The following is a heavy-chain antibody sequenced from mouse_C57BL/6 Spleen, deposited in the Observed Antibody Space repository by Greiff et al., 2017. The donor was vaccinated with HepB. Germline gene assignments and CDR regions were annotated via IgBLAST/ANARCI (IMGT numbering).Heavy chain of an antibody. V-gene: IGHV1-80*01. J-gene: IGHJ3*01. CDR1: GYAFSSYW. D-gene: IGHD2-4*01. CDR3: AREYYYDSAWFAY. Sequence: QVQLQQSGAELVKPGASVKISCKASGYAFSSYWMNWVKQRPGKGLEWIGQIYPGDGDTNYNGKFKGKATLTADKSSSTAYMQLSSLTSEDSAVYFCAREYYYDSAWFAYWGQQTLVTVSA. CDR2: IYPGDGDT.